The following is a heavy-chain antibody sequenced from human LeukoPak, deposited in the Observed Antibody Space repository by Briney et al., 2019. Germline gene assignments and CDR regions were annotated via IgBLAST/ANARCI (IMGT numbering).Heavy chain of an antibody. CDR3: ARTDSGSYFA. CDR2: IIPIFGTA. J-gene: IGHJ5*02. CDR1: GYTFTGYY. V-gene: IGHV1-69*13. Sequence: ASVKVSCKASGYTFTGYYMHWVRQAPGQGLEWMGGIIPIFGTANYAQKFQGRVTITADESTSTAYMELSSLRSEDTAVYYCARTDSGSYFAWGQGTLVTVSS. D-gene: IGHD1-26*01.